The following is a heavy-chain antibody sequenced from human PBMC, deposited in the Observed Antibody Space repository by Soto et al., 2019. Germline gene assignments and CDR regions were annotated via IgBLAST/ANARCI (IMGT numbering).Heavy chain of an antibody. CDR2: ISAYNGNT. Sequence: GASVKVSCKASGYTFTSYGISWVRQAPGQGLEWMGWISAYNGNTNYAQKLQGRVTMTTDTSTSTSYMELRSLRSDDTAVYYCARDYEYVCGSYRSRYFDYWGQGTLVTGSS. D-gene: IGHD3-16*02. J-gene: IGHJ4*02. CDR1: GYTFTSYG. CDR3: ARDYEYVCGSYRSRYFDY. V-gene: IGHV1-18*01.